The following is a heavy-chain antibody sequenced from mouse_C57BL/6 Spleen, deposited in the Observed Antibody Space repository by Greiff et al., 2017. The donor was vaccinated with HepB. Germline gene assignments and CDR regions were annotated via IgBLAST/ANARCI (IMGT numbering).Heavy chain of an antibody. CDR1: GYTFTSYW. V-gene: IGHV1-64*01. J-gene: IGHJ4*01. CDR2: IHPNSGST. Sequence: VQLQQPGAELVKPGASVKLSCKASGYTFTSYWMHWVKQRPGQGLEWIGMIHPNSGSTNYNEKFKSKATLTVDKSSSTAYMQLSSLTSEDSAVYYCARGGLLRSLYYAMDYWGQGTSVTVSS. CDR3: ARGGLLRSLYYAMDY. D-gene: IGHD1-1*01.